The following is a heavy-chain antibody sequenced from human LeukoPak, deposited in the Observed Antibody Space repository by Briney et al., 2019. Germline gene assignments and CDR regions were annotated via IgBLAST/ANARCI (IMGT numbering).Heavy chain of an antibody. D-gene: IGHD2-2*01. CDR3: ARSSTSWEPPHNWFDP. CDR2: IYPGDSDT. V-gene: IGHV5-51*01. J-gene: IGHJ5*02. Sequence: GESLKISCKGSGYSFTSYWIGWVRQMPGKGLEWMGIIYPGDSDTRYSPSFQGQATTSADKSISTAYLQWSSLKASDTAMYYCARSSTSWEPPHNWFDPWGQGTLVTVSS. CDR1: GYSFTSYW.